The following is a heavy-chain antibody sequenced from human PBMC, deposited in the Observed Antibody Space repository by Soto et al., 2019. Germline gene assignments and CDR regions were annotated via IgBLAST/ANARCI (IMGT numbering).Heavy chain of an antibody. CDR2: ISRDGSAQ. V-gene: IGHV3-7*01. Sequence: EVQLVESGGGLVQPGGSLRLSCAASGFTFSNYWMTWARQGPEKGLEWVAHISRDGSAQYYVDSVKGRFTVSRDNAKNSVYLQMNSLRAEDTAVYFCVRDGHQGVYWGMGTLVTVSS. CDR3: VRDGHQGVY. D-gene: IGHD2-2*01. CDR1: GFTFSNYW. J-gene: IGHJ4*02.